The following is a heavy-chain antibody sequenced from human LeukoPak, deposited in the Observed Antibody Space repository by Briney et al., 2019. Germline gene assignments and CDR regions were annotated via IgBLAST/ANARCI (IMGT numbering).Heavy chain of an antibody. CDR3: ARGGYYSPDPHAFDI. D-gene: IGHD3-10*01. J-gene: IGHJ3*02. V-gene: IGHV3-53*04. CDR2: IYSGGST. Sequence: GSLRLSCAASGFDLTNYAMSWVRQAPGKGLEWVSVIYSGGSTYYADSVKGRFTISRHNSKNTLYLQMNSLRAEDTAVYYCARGGYYSPDPHAFDIWGQGTMVTVSS. CDR1: GFDLTNYA.